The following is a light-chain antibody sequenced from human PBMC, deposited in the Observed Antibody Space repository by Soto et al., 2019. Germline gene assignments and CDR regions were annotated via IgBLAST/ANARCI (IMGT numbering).Light chain of an antibody. V-gene: IGKV3-15*01. CDR3: QQYNSWPRT. Sequence: EIVMTQSPATLSVSPGERATLSCRASQSVSNNLAWFQQKPGQAPRLLIYDASTRATGIPARFSGSGSGTEFTLTISSLQSGDFAVYYCQQYNSWPRTFGQGTKVEI. CDR1: QSVSNN. J-gene: IGKJ1*01. CDR2: DAS.